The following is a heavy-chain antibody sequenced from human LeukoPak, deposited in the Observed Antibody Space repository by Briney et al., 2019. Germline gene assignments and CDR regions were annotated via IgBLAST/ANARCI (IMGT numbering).Heavy chain of an antibody. CDR2: INWNGGRT. D-gene: IGHD4-11*01. Sequence: GGSLRLSCAASGFTFDDYGMSWVRQAPGKGLEWVSGINWNGGRTDYADSVKGRFTISRDNAKNSLYLQMNSLRAEDTALYYCARYDYYNYVGYYDHWGQGTLVTVSS. V-gene: IGHV3-20*04. J-gene: IGHJ4*02. CDR3: ARYDYYNYVGYYDH. CDR1: GFTFDDYG.